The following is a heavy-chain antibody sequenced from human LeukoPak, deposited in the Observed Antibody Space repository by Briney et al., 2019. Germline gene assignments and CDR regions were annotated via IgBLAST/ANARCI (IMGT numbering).Heavy chain of an antibody. D-gene: IGHD3-9*01. V-gene: IGHV3-11*01. CDR3: ARTLRSGYDILTGYTEYYFDY. Sequence: GGSQRLSCAASGFTFSDYYMSWIRQAPGKGLEWVSYISSSGSTIYYADSVKGRFTISRDNAKNSLYLQMNSLRAEDTAVYYCARTLRSGYDILTGYTEYYFDYWGQGTLVTVSS. CDR1: GFTFSDYY. CDR2: ISSSGSTI. J-gene: IGHJ4*02.